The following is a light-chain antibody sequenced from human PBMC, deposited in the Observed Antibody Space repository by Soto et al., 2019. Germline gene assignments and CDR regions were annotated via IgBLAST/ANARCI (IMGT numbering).Light chain of an antibody. CDR3: CSYVGTNTLYV. J-gene: IGLJ1*01. Sequence: QSALTQPASVSGSPGQSITISCTGTSSDVGSYNLVSWYQQHPGKAPKVMIYEGSKRPSGVSNRFSGSKSGNTASLTISGLQAEDEADYYCCSYVGTNTLYVFGTGTKVTVL. V-gene: IGLV2-23*01. CDR1: SSDVGSYNL. CDR2: EGS.